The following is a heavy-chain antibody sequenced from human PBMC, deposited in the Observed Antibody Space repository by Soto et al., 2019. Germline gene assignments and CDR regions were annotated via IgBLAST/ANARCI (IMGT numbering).Heavy chain of an antibody. D-gene: IGHD6-19*01. CDR3: ARGYFEQWLLSAYNYYYYGMDV. J-gene: IGHJ6*02. Sequence: ASVKVSCKASGYTFTGYYMHWVRQAPGQGLEWMGWINPNSGGTNYAQKFQGWVTMTRDTSISTAYMELSRLRSDDTAVYYCARGYFEQWLLSAYNYYYYGMDVWGQGTTVTVSS. V-gene: IGHV1-2*04. CDR1: GYTFTGYY. CDR2: INPNSGGT.